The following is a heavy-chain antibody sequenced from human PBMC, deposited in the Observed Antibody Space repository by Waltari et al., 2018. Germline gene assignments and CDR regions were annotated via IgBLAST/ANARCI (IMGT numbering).Heavy chain of an antibody. CDR1: RGSLSVDY. V-gene: IGHV4-59*01. J-gene: IGHJ4*02. Sequence: QVQLLESGPGLVKPSETLSLTCTVSRGSLSVDYWSWIRQPPGKGLEWIAFIHHTGSTNSNPSLASRVTISVDTSKNQFSLRLSSVTAADTAVYYCAKGGASSRPFDQWGQGTLVTVSS. CDR2: IHHTGST. CDR3: AKGGASSRPFDQ.